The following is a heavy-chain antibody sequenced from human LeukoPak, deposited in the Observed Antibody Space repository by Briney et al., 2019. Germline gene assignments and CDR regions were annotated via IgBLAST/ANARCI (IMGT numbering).Heavy chain of an antibody. CDR3: AREEMPGKFDY. J-gene: IGHJ4*02. CDR1: GDSISSSHW. CDR2: IYRSGNT. D-gene: IGHD1-26*01. V-gene: IGHV4-4*02. Sequence: SETLSLTCAVSGDSISSSHWWSWVRQSPGTGLEWIGEIYRSGNTNYNPSLKSRVAVSLDKSSNQFSLRLTSVTAADTAMYFCAREEMPGKFDYWGQGTLVTVSS.